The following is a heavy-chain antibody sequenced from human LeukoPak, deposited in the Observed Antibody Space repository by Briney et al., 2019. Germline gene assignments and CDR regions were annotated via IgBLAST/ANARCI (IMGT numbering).Heavy chain of an antibody. CDR3: AREQRVGAMIY. J-gene: IGHJ4*02. D-gene: IGHD1-26*01. CDR1: GGSISSYY. Sequence: SETLSLTCTVSGGSISSYYWSRIRQPPGKGLEWIGYIYYSGSTNYNPSLKSRVTISVDTSKNQFSLKLSSVTAADTAVYYCAREQRVGAMIYWGQGTLVIVSS. V-gene: IGHV4-59*12. CDR2: IYYSGST.